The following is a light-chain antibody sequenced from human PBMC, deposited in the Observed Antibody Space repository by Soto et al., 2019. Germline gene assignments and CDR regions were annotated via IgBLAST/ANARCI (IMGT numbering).Light chain of an antibody. Sequence: DIQMTQSPSSLSAFVGDRVTITCRASQSIGSYLIWYQQKPGKVPKVLIYAASSMQTGVPSRISGSGSRKDFSLTIHKPHHQDSATYYAQHSYSYLPTTFGQETKVEVK. V-gene: IGKV1-39*01. J-gene: IGKJ1*01. CDR3: QHSYSYLPTT. CDR1: QSIGSY. CDR2: AAS.